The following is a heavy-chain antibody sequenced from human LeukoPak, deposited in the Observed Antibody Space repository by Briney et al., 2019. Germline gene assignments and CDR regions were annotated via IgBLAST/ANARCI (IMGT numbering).Heavy chain of an antibody. D-gene: IGHD3-22*01. CDR2: INPSGGST. V-gene: IGHV1-46*01. CDR1: GYTFTSYY. CDR3: ARNWGPYYYDSSGYYPHFDY. Sequence: ASVKVSCKASGYTFTSYYMHWVRQAPGQGLEWMGIINPSGGSTSYAQKFQGRVTMTRDMSTSTVYMELSSLRSEDTAVYYCARNWGPYYYDSSGYYPHFDYWGQGTLSPSPQ. J-gene: IGHJ4*02.